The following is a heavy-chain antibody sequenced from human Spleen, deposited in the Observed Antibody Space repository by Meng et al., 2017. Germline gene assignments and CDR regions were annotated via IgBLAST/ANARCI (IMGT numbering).Heavy chain of an antibody. J-gene: IGHJ4*02. CDR1: GYTFTSYD. D-gene: IGHD3-10*01. CDR2: MNPNSGNT. V-gene: IGHV1-8*03. CDR3: ARGFSHYGSGSLDY. Sequence: QVQLVQSGAEVKKPGASVKVSCKASGYTFTSYDINWVRQATGQGLEWMGWMNPNSGNTGYAQNFQGRVTITRNTSISTAYMKVSSLRSEDTAVYYCARGFSHYGSGSLDYWGQGTLVTVSS.